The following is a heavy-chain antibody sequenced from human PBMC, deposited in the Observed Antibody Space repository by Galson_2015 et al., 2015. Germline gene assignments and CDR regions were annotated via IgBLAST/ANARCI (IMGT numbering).Heavy chain of an antibody. J-gene: IGHJ6*04. CDR3: ARDGPGVLRFLDV. Sequence: SLRLSCAASGFTFRDYSMNWVRQAPGKGLEWISYISNGGSNIYYADSVKGRFTISRDNAKNSLYLQMNSLRDEDTAVYYCARDGPGVLRFLDVWGKGTTVTVSS. CDR2: ISNGGSNI. V-gene: IGHV3-48*02. D-gene: IGHD3-3*01. CDR1: GFTFRDYS.